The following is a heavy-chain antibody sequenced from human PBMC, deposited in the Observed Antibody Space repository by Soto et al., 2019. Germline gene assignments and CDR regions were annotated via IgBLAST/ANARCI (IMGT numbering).Heavy chain of an antibody. CDR3: ARDPTYYYDSSGYPWGGP. CDR2: IIPILGIA. D-gene: IGHD3-22*01. CDR1: GGTFSSYT. J-gene: IGHJ5*02. Sequence: QVQLVQSGAEVKKPGSSVKVSCKASGGTFSSYTISWVRQAPGQGLEWMGRIIPILGIANYAQKFQGRVTITADKSTSTAYMELSRLRSEDTAVYYCARDPTYYYDSSGYPWGGPWGQGTLVTVSS. V-gene: IGHV1-69*08.